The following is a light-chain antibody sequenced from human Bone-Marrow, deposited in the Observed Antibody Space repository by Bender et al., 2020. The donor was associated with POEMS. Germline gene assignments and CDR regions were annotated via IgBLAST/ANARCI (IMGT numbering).Light chain of an antibody. CDR1: TSDVGTYNY. Sequence: QSALTQPASVSGSPGQSITISCTGTTSDVGTYNYVSWYQQHPGKAPKLIIFDVTYLPSEVSARFSGSKSGNTASLTISGLQAEDEADYYCSSYTTGSNYVFGTGTKVAVL. CDR3: SSYTTGSNYV. J-gene: IGLJ1*01. V-gene: IGLV2-14*03. CDR2: DVT.